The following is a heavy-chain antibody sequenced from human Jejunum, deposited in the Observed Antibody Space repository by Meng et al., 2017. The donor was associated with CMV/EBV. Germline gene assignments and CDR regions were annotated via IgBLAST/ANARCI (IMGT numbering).Heavy chain of an antibody. CDR2: IGSSGRTI. V-gene: IGHV3-48*04. CDR3: ARGGWRFSFGSFDY. Sequence: GFTFSSYAMNWVRQAPGKGLEWVSYIGSSGRTIYFADSVRGRFTISRDNAKNSLYLQMNSLTGEDTAMYYCARGGWRFSFGSFDYWGQEALVTVSS. D-gene: IGHD5-18*01. CDR1: GFTFSSYA. J-gene: IGHJ4*02.